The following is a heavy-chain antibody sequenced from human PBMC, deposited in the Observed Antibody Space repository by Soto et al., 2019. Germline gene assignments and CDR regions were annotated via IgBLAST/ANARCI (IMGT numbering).Heavy chain of an antibody. D-gene: IGHD3-10*01. J-gene: IGHJ6*02. CDR1: GGSVSSGSYY. Sequence: QVQLQESGPGLVKPSETLSLTCTVSGGSVSSGSYYWSWIRQPPGKGLEWIGYIYYSGSTNYNPSLKSRVTISVDTSKNQFSLKLSSVTAADTAVYYCARDQYYYGSGRRAYYYYGMDVWGQGTTVTVSS. CDR3: ARDQYYYGSGRRAYYYYGMDV. CDR2: IYYSGST. V-gene: IGHV4-61*01.